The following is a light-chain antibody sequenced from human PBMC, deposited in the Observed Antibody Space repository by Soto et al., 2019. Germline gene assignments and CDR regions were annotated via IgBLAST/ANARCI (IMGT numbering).Light chain of an antibody. CDR1: QRVTNSF. CDR2: GAS. V-gene: IGKV3D-20*02. Sequence: EIGLAQARGTMSLSPGERATLSCRGSQRVTNSFLAWYQQKPGQAPRLLIYGASRRATGIPDRFTGSGSGTDFTLTISSLEPEDSAVYYCQQRHMWPITFGQGTRLEIK. J-gene: IGKJ5*01. CDR3: QQRHMWPIT.